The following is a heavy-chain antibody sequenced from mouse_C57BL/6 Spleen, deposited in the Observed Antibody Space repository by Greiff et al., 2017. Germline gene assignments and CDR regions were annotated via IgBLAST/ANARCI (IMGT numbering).Heavy chain of an antibody. CDR3: ARGAHYGKGAMDY. CDR1: GYTFTSYW. D-gene: IGHD2-1*01. V-gene: IGHV1-55*01. Sequence: VQLQQPGAELVKPGASVKMSCKASGYTFTSYWITWVKQRPGQGLEWIGDIYPGSGGTNYNEKFKSKATLTVDTSSSTAYMQLSSLTSEDSAVYYCARGAHYGKGAMDYWGQGTSVTVSS. J-gene: IGHJ4*01. CDR2: IYPGSGGT.